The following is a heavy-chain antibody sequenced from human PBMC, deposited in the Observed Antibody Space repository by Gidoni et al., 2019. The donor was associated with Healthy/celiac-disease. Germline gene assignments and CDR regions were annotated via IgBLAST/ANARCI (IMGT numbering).Heavy chain of an antibody. CDR1: GLAFSDYY. J-gene: IGHJ4*02. CDR2: ISSSGSTI. CDR3: ARYPRERPLGLDY. V-gene: IGHV3-11*01. Sequence: QVQLVEAGGGLVKPGGSLRVSCAASGLAFSDYYMSWSRRAPGKGLEWVSYISSSGSTIYYAASVKGRFTISRDNAKNSLYLQMNSLSAEDTAVYYCARYPRERPLGLDYWGQGTLVTVSS. D-gene: IGHD1-1*01.